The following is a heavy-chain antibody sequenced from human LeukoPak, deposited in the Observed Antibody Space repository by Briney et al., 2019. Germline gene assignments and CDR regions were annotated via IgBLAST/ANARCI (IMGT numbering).Heavy chain of an antibody. CDR3: ARGSGRGSYRRLDY. CDR2: INHSGST. V-gene: IGHV4-34*01. D-gene: IGHD3-16*02. Sequence: SSETLSLTCTVSGGSISSYYWSWIRQPPGKGLEWIGEINHSGSTNYNPSLKSRVTISVDTSKNQFSLKLSSVTAADTAVYYCARGSGRGSYRRLDYWGQGTLVTVSS. CDR1: GGSISSYY. J-gene: IGHJ4*02.